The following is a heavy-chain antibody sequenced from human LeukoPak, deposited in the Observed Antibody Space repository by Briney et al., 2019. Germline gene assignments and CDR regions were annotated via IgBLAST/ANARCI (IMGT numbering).Heavy chain of an antibody. J-gene: IGHJ6*03. Sequence: SETLSLTCTVSGGSISTYYWSWIRQPPGKGLEWIGYIYYSGSTNYNPSLKSRVTISLDTSKNQFSLKLTSVTAADTTVYYCARAPERWYSYGSYTYYYMDVWGKGTTVTVSS. D-gene: IGHD5-18*01. V-gene: IGHV4-59*01. CDR3: ARAPERWYSYGSYTYYYMDV. CDR1: GGSISTYY. CDR2: IYYSGST.